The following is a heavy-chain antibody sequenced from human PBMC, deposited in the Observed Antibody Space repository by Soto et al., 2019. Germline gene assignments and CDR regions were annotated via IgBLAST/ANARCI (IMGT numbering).Heavy chain of an antibody. J-gene: IGHJ5*02. Sequence: GGSLRLYCAASGFTFSSYAMSWVRQAPGKGLEWVSAISGSGGSTYYADSVKGRFTISRDNSKNTLYLQMNSLRAEDTAVYYCAKDYRGIAVAGNWFDPWGQGTLVTVSS. V-gene: IGHV3-23*01. CDR2: ISGSGGST. CDR1: GFTFSSYA. D-gene: IGHD6-19*01. CDR3: AKDYRGIAVAGNWFDP.